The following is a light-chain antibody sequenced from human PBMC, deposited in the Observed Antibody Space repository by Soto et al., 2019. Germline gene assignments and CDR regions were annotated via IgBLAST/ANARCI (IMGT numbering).Light chain of an antibody. J-gene: IGKJ5*01. V-gene: IGKV1-39*01. CDR1: QSISTY. CDR3: QQSYSTRIT. CDR2: DAS. Sequence: DIQMTQSPSSLSASVGNRVTITCRASQSISTYLNWYQKKPGKAPNLLIYDASSLESGVPSRFSGSGSGTDFTLTISSLQPEDFATYYCQQSYSTRITFGQGTRLEIK.